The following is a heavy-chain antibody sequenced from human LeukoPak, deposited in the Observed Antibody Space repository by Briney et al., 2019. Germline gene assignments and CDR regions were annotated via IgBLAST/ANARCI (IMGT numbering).Heavy chain of an antibody. J-gene: IGHJ6*03. Sequence: ASVKVSCKASGYTFTGYYMHWVRQAPGQGLEWMGWINPNSGGTNYAQKFQGRVTMTWDTSISTAYMELSRLRSDDTAVYYCARVRVFWSGPTTYYYMDVWGKGTTVTVSS. V-gene: IGHV1-2*02. CDR2: INPNSGGT. D-gene: IGHD3-3*01. CDR1: GYTFTGYY. CDR3: ARVRVFWSGPTTYYYMDV.